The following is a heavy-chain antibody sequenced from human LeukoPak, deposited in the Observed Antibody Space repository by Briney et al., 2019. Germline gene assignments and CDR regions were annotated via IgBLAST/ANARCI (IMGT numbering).Heavy chain of an antibody. CDR1: GFTFSDYY. V-gene: IGHV3-11*06. CDR3: ARVEGQLDAFDI. J-gene: IGHJ3*02. CDR2: ISSSSSYI. D-gene: IGHD6-6*01. Sequence: GGSLRLSFAASGFTFSDYYMSWIRQAPGKGLEWVSSISSSSSYIYYADSVKGRFTISRDNAKNSLYLQMNSLRAEDTAVYYCARVEGQLDAFDIWGQGTMVTVSS.